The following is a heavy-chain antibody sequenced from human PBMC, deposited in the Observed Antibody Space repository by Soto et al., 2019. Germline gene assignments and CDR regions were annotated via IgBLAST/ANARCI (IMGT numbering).Heavy chain of an antibody. CDR3: ARGGWRVGATGGMDV. CDR1: GGTFSSYT. V-gene: IGHV1-69*02. J-gene: IGHJ6*02. Sequence: QVQLVQSGAEVKKPGSSVKVSCKASGGTFSSYTISWVRQAPGQGLEWMGRIIPILGIANYAQKFQGRVTSTADKSTSTAYMGLSSLRSEDTAVYYCARGGWRVGATGGMDVWGQGTTVTVSS. CDR2: IIPILGIA. D-gene: IGHD1-26*01.